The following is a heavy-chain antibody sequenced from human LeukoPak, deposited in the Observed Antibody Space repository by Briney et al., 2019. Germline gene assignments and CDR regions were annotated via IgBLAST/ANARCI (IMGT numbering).Heavy chain of an antibody. CDR3: AREDCSGGSCYSSEAFDI. V-gene: IGHV3-21*01. Sequence: PGGSLRLSCAASGFTFSSYSMNWVRQAPGKELEWVSSISSSSSYIYYADSVKGRFTISRDNAKNSLYLQMNSLRAEDTAVYYCAREDCSGGSCYSSEAFDIWGQGTMVTVSS. J-gene: IGHJ3*02. CDR2: ISSSSSYI. CDR1: GFTFSSYS. D-gene: IGHD2-15*01.